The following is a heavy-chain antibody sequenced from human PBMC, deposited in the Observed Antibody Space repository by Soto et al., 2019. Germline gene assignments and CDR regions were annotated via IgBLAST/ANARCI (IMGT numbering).Heavy chain of an antibody. Sequence: SETLSLTCTVSGGSMIRYYWSWIREPPGRGLEWIGFIYYAGSTKNNPSLNSRVTISVDTSKNQFSLTVTSVTAADTAVYYCARDHGPYYDILTGYYRHYYYGMDVWGQGTTVT. J-gene: IGHJ6*02. V-gene: IGHV4-59*12. CDR1: GGSMIRYY. CDR2: IYYAGST. CDR3: ARDHGPYYDILTGYYRHYYYGMDV. D-gene: IGHD3-9*01.